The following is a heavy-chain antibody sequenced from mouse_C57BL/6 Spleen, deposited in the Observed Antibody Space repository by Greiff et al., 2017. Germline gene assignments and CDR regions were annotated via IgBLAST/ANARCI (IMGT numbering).Heavy chain of an antibody. Sequence: EVQLQQSGPELVKPGASVKISCKASGYTFTDYYMNWVKQSHGQSLEWIGDINPNNGGTSYNQKFKGKATLTVDKSSSTAYMELRSLTSEDSAVYYCARSGWLPFYAMDYGGQGTSVTVSS. CDR1: GYTFTDYY. CDR2: INPNNGGT. D-gene: IGHD2-2*01. J-gene: IGHJ4*01. V-gene: IGHV1-26*01. CDR3: ARSGWLPFYAMDY.